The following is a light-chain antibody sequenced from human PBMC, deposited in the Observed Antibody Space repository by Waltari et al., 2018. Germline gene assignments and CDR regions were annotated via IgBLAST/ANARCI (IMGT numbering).Light chain of an antibody. V-gene: IGKV4-1*01. CDR3: QQFFAKPLT. CDR1: QSLLYSSNNKHY. CDR2: WAS. Sequence: DIVMTQSPDSLAVSLGERATINCKSSQSLLYSSNNKHYLAWYQQKPGQPPKLLISWASTRDSGVPARFSGSGSATDFTLTISTLQAEDVAVYYCQQFFAKPLTFGGGTKVEIK. J-gene: IGKJ4*01.